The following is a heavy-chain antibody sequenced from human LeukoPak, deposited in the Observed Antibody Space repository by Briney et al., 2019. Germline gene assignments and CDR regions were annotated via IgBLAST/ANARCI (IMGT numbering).Heavy chain of an antibody. V-gene: IGHV3-23*01. CDR3: AKDPNADYVGRFDM. CDR2: ISASGGMT. Sequence: GGSLRLSCAGSGFIFSKYAMSWVRQAPGKGPEWVSGISASGGMTFYADSVKGRFTISRDDSKNTLYLDITVLRVQDTAVYYCAKDPNADYVGRFDMCRQGTMVTVSS. D-gene: IGHD4-23*01. J-gene: IGHJ3*02. CDR1: GFIFSKYA.